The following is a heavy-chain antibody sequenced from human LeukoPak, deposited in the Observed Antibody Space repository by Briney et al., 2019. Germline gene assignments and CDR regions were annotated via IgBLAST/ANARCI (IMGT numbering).Heavy chain of an antibody. CDR1: GGSLSGYY. CDR2: INHSGST. D-gene: IGHD6-25*01. CDR3: ARVLEGSSGQHWYFDL. V-gene: IGHV4-34*01. Sequence: ASETLSLTCAVYGGSLSGYYWSWIRQPPGKGLEWIGEINHSGSTNYNPSLKSRVTISVDTSKNQFSLRLSSVTAVDTAVYYCARVLEGSSGQHWYFDLWGRGTPVTVSS. J-gene: IGHJ2*01.